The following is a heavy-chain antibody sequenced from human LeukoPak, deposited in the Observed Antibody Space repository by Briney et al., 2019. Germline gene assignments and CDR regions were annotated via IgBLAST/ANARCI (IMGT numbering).Heavy chain of an antibody. CDR1: GYSFTTYW. CDR3: ARHSGVSGIVDY. D-gene: IGHD6-19*01. CDR2: IYPGDSDT. J-gene: IGHJ4*02. Sequence: GEPLQISCQASGYSFTTYWIGWARPMPGKGLEWMGIIYPGDSDTRYGPSFQGQVTISADKSITTAYLQWSGLKASDTAMYYCARHSGVSGIVDYWGQGALVTVSS. V-gene: IGHV5-51*01.